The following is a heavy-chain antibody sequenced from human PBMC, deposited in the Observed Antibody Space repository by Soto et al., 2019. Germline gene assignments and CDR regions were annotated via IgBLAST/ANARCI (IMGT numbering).Heavy chain of an antibody. CDR2: IHYSGGATYSP. CDR3: ARVQTYYQDSIGYKPFHP. D-gene: IGHD3-22*01. J-gene: IGHJ5*02. CDR1: GASISSGGYY. Sequence: PSETLSLTCTVSGASISSGGYYWTWIRQHPGKGLEWLGYIHYSGGATYSPSYNPSLKSRIAISVDTSKSLFSLKLTSVSAADTAVYYCARVQTYYQDSIGYKPFHPWGQGTLVTVSS. V-gene: IGHV4-31*03.